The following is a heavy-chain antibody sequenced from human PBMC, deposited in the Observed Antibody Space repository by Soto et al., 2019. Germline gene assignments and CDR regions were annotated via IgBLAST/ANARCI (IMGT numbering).Heavy chain of an antibody. D-gene: IGHD5-12*01. CDR2: ISYDGSNK. Sequence: QVQLVESGGGVVQPGRSLRLSCAASGFTFSSYGMHWVRQAPGKGLEWVAVISYDGSNKYYADSVKGRFTISRDNSKNTLDLQMNSLRAEDTAVYYCAKDHIVATIRRHYYYYMDVWGKGTTVTVSS. J-gene: IGHJ6*03. V-gene: IGHV3-30*18. CDR1: GFTFSSYG. CDR3: AKDHIVATIRRHYYYYMDV.